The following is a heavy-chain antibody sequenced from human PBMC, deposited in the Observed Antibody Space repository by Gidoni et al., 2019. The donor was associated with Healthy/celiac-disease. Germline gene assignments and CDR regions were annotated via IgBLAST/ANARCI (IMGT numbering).Heavy chain of an antibody. V-gene: IGHV3-23*01. CDR1: GFTFSSYA. J-gene: IGHJ4*02. Sequence: EVQLLESGGGLVQPGGSLRLSCAASGFTFSSYAMSWVRQAPGKGLEWVSAISGSGGSTYYADAVKGRFTISRDNSKNTLYLQMNSLRAEDTAVYYCAKAPSPHQAPTLPIPYSSGSYSDYWGQGTLVTVSS. CDR3: AKAPSPHQAPTLPIPYSSGSYSDY. CDR2: ISGSGGST. D-gene: IGHD6-19*01.